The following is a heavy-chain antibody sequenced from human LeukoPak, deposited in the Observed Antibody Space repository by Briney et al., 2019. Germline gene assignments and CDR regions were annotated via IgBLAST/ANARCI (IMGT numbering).Heavy chain of an antibody. CDR1: GFIVTSYY. J-gene: IGHJ6*02. D-gene: IGHD4-11*01. CDR2: IYSGGTT. CDR3: ARSYSNHFSGMDV. V-gene: IGHV3-66*01. Sequence: GGSLRLSCEASGFIVTSYYMTWVRQAPGKGLEWVSVIYSGGTTYYADSVKGRVAISRDNSKNTVFLQMNSVRAEDTAVYYCARSYSNHFSGMDVWGQGTTVTVSS.